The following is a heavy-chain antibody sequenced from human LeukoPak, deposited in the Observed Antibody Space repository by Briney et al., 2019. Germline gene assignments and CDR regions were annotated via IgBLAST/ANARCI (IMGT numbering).Heavy chain of an antibody. Sequence: SVKVSCXASGGTFSSYAISWVRQAPGQGLEWMGGIIPIFGTANYAQKFQGRVTITADESTSTAYMELSSLRSEDTAVYYCARITIFGVVIGWFDPWGQGTLVTVSS. CDR2: IIPIFGTA. CDR3: ARITIFGVVIGWFDP. V-gene: IGHV1-69*13. CDR1: GGTFSSYA. J-gene: IGHJ5*02. D-gene: IGHD3-3*01.